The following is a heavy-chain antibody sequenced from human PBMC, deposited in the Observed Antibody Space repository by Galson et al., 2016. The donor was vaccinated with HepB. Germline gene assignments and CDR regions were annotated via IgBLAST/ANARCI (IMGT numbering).Heavy chain of an antibody. D-gene: IGHD3-16*01. CDR1: GYTFTSYG. CDR2: ISAYNGNT. J-gene: IGHJ4*02. Sequence: SVKVSCKASGYTFTSYGISWVRQAPGQGLEWMGWISAYNGNTYYAQKLQGRVTMTTDTSTSTVYMELRSLRSDDTAVYFCARDRGGGAPKLVIFDYWGQGTLVTVSS. V-gene: IGHV1-18*01. CDR3: ARDRGGGAPKLVIFDY.